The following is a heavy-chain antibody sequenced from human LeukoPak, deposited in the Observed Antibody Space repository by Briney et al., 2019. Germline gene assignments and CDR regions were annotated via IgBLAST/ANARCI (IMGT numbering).Heavy chain of an antibody. CDR1: GGSVSSTTYY. V-gene: IGHV4-39*01. CDR3: ARYVVYGSGKYYFDY. J-gene: IGHJ4*02. CDR2: INYSGST. Sequence: SETLSLTCTVSGGSVSSTTYYWSWIRQPPGKGLEWIASINYSGSTYYNPSLKSRVTISVDTSENQFSLKLSSVTAAVTAVYYCARYVVYGSGKYYFDYWGQGTLVTVSS. D-gene: IGHD3-10*01.